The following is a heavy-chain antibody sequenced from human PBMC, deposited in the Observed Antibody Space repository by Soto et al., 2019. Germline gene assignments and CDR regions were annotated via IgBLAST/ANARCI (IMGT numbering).Heavy chain of an antibody. D-gene: IGHD3-10*01. J-gene: IGHJ4*02. CDR3: ARMIARPGRSELDY. V-gene: IGHV2-5*01. Sequence: QITLKESGPTLVKPTQTLTLTCTFSGLSLSTSGVGVGWIRQPPGKALEWLAVIYWNDDKRYSPSLKSRLTITKDTSKNQVVLTMTNMDPVDTSTYYCARMIARPGRSELDYCGQGTLVTVSS. CDR2: IYWNDDK. CDR1: GLSLSTSGVG.